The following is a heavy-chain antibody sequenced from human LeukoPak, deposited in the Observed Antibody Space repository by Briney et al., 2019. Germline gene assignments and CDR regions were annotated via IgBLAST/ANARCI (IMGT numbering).Heavy chain of an antibody. Sequence: GGSLRLSCAVSGFTFSSHWMHWVRQAPGKGLVWVSRINRDGSSPSYADSVKGRFTISRDNAKNTLYLQTNSLRAEDTAVYYCARDSIAADGDFDYWGQGTLVTVSS. V-gene: IGHV3-74*01. CDR3: ARDSIAADGDFDY. D-gene: IGHD6-13*01. CDR2: INRDGSSP. CDR1: GFTFSSHW. J-gene: IGHJ4*02.